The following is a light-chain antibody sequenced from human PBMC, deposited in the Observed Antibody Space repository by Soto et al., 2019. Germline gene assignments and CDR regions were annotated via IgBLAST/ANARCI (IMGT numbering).Light chain of an antibody. CDR3: QKYNSAPYT. V-gene: IGKV1-27*01. Sequence: DIQMTQSPSSLSASVGDRVTITCRASQGISNYLAWYQQKPGKVPKLLIYAASTLQSGVPSRFSGSGSGTDITLTISRLQPEDVATYCCQKYNSAPYTFGQGTKLEIK. CDR2: AAS. CDR1: QGISNY. J-gene: IGKJ2*01.